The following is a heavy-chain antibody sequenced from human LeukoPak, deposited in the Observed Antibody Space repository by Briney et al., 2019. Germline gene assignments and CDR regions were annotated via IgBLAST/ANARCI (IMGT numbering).Heavy chain of an antibody. CDR3: ARYDTVGYYYAFDY. J-gene: IGHJ4*02. D-gene: IGHD3-22*01. CDR1: GGSIRSYY. V-gene: IGHV4-59*01. CDR2: IYYSGST. Sequence: SEALSLTCTVSGGSIRSYYWSWIRQPPGKGLEWIGYIYYSGSTKYNPSLESRVTISIDTSKNLLSLKLTSVTAADTAVYYCARYDTVGYYYAFDYWGQGTLVTVSS.